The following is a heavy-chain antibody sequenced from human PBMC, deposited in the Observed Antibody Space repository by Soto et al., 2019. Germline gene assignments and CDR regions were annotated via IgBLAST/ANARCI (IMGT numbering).Heavy chain of an antibody. J-gene: IGHJ3*02. CDR1: GGTFNTYT. D-gene: IGHD2-8*02. CDR3: TFGPWSDETFDI. CDR2: IIPFLSIT. V-gene: IGHV1-69*02. Sequence: QVHLVQSGAEVKKPGSSVKVSCKASGGTFNTYTLIWVRQAPGQGLEWMGRIIPFLSITNSAQNLQDRVTINEDKTTSTAYMELTSLRSADTDVYYCTFGPWSDETFDIWGQGTMVTVSS.